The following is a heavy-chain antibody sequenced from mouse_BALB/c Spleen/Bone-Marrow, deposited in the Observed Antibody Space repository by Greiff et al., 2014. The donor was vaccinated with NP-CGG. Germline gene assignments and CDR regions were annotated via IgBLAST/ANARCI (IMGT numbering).Heavy chain of an antibody. J-gene: IGHJ3*01. CDR1: GYTFTSYY. V-gene: IGHV1S81*02. Sequence: QVQLKESGAELVKPGASVKLSCKASGYTFTSYYMYWVKQRPGQGLEWIGEINPSNGGTNFNEKSKSKATLTVDKSSSTAYMQLSSLTSEDSAVYYCTREGDSPFAYWGQGTLVTVSA. D-gene: IGHD2-13*01. CDR3: TREGDSPFAY. CDR2: INPSNGGT.